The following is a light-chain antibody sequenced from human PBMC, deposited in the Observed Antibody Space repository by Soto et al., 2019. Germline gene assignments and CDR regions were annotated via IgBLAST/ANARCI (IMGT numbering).Light chain of an antibody. Sequence: DIQMTQSPSTLSASVGDRVTITCRASQFISGWLAWYQQKPGKAPKLLIYKASILESGVPSRFSGGGSGTEFTLTITSLLPDDFSTDYCQQYNSYSPGYTFGQGTKLEIK. CDR2: KAS. J-gene: IGKJ2*01. V-gene: IGKV1-5*03. CDR1: QFISGW. CDR3: QQYNSYSPGYT.